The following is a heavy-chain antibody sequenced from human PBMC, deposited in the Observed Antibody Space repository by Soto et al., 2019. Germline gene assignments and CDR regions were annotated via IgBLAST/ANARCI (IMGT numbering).Heavy chain of an antibody. CDR2: INSDGSST. CDR1: GFTFSSHW. V-gene: IGHV3-74*01. D-gene: IGHD3-22*01. J-gene: IGHJ4*02. Sequence: EVQLEESGGDLVQPGGFLRLSCAASGFTFSSHWMHWVRQAPGKGLVWVSRINSDGSSTTYADSVKGRFTISRDNAKNALYLQMNSLRAEDTAVYYCAREVDDSSGYYEDYWGQGTLVTVSS. CDR3: AREVDDSSGYYEDY.